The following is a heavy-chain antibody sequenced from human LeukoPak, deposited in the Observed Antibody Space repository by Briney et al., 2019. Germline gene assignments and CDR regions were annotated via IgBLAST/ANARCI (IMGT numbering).Heavy chain of an antibody. CDR2: IYTSGST. CDR3: ARGAVVINAEYFQL. CDR1: GGSISSGSYY. Sequence: SETLSLTCTVSGGSISSGSYYWSWIRQPAGKGLEWIGRIYTSGSTNYNPSLKSRVTISVDTSKNQFSLKLSSVTAADTAVYYCARGAVVINAEYFQLWGQGTLVTVSS. D-gene: IGHD3-22*01. J-gene: IGHJ1*01. V-gene: IGHV4-61*02.